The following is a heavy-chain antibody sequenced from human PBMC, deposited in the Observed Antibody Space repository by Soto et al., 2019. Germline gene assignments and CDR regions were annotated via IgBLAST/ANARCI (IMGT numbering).Heavy chain of an antibody. J-gene: IGHJ4*02. CDR3: STYDYIWGSDRYRWAY. D-gene: IGHD3-16*02. CDR2: IKSKTDGGTT. Sequence: EVQLVESGGDLVKPGGSLTLSCAASGSTFSNARMSWVRQAPGKGLEWVGRIKSKTDGGTTDYAAPVKGRFTISRDDSKNMLYLYMSRLKTEDTAMYYCSTYDYIWGSDRYRWAYWGQGTLVTVSS. V-gene: IGHV3-15*01. CDR1: GSTFSNAR.